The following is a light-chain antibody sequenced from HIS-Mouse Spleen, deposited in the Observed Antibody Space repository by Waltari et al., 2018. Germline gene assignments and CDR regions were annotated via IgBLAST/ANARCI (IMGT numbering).Light chain of an antibody. J-gene: IGKJ4*01. CDR2: AAS. CDR3: QQLNSYPLT. V-gene: IGKV1-9*01. CDR1: QGISSY. Sequence: DIQLTQSPSFLSASVVDRVTITCRASQGISSYLAWYQQKPGKAPKLLIYAASTLQSGVPSRFSGSGSGTEFTLTLSSLQPEDFATYYCQQLNSYPLTFGGGTKVEIK.